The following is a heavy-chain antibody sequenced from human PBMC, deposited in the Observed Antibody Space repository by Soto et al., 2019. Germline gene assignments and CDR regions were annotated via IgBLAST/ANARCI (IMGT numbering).Heavy chain of an antibody. Sequence: EVQLVESGGALVQPGGSLRLSCAVSAFTFSSYWLHWVRQAPGEGLVWVSRIKTDGSSTSYADSVKGRFTISRDNAKNTMYLQMNSLRAEDTAVYYCARVGVGHYEFDYWGQGTLVTVSS. CDR2: IKTDGSST. CDR3: ARVGVGHYEFDY. J-gene: IGHJ4*02. D-gene: IGHD3-16*01. V-gene: IGHV3-74*01. CDR1: AFTFSSYW.